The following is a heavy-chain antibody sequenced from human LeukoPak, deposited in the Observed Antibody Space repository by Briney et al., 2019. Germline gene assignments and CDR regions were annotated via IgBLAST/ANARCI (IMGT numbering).Heavy chain of an antibody. CDR3: AKSRPGNILEM. CDR2: SRNDPNSRTT. V-gene: IGHV3-72*01. J-gene: IGHJ3*02. CDR1: GFTFSSYG. D-gene: IGHD1-14*01. Sequence: PGGSVRLSCAASGFTFSSYGMHWVRQAPGKGLEWIGRSRNDPNSRTTQFAASVRGRFAISRDDSKNSLYLQLNSLKTEDTAVYYCAKSRPGNILEMWGQGTMVTVSS.